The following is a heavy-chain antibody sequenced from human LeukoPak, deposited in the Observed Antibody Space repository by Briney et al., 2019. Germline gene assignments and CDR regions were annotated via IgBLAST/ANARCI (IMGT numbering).Heavy chain of an antibody. CDR3: ARHEPVITLSSYYYGMDV. Sequence: PGGSLRLSCAASGFTFSTYSMNWVRQAPGKGLEWVSSISTSSTYIYYADSVKGRFTISRDNAKNSLYLQMNSLRAEDTAVYYCARHEPVITLSSYYYGMDVWGPGATVTVSS. D-gene: IGHD1-14*01. V-gene: IGHV3-21*01. J-gene: IGHJ6*02. CDR1: GFTFSTYS. CDR2: ISTSSTYI.